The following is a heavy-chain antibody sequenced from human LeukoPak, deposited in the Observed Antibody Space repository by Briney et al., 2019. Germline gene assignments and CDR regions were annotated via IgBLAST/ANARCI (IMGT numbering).Heavy chain of an antibody. Sequence: PGGSLRLSCAASGFTFSSYAMSWVRQAPGNGLVWVSHINSDVSSTNYADSVKGRFTISRDNAKNTLYLQMNSLRAEDTAVYYCASGRWSDYLDYWGQGTLVTVSS. CDR1: GFTFSSYA. D-gene: IGHD3-3*01. J-gene: IGHJ4*02. CDR2: INSDVSST. CDR3: ASGRWSDYLDY. V-gene: IGHV3-74*01.